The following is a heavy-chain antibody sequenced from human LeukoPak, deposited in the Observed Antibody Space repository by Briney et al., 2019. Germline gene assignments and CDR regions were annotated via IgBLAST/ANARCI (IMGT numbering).Heavy chain of an antibody. D-gene: IGHD1-1*01. CDR1: GASINNYY. J-gene: IGHJ5*02. Sequence: PSETLSLTCTVSGASINNYYWSWIWQPPGKGLEWIAYISYRGSTNYNPSLKSRVTISVDTSKNQFSLKLSSVTAADTAVYYCARYTLNWFDPWGQGTLVSVCS. CDR2: ISYRGST. V-gene: IGHV4-59*01. CDR3: ARYTLNWFDP.